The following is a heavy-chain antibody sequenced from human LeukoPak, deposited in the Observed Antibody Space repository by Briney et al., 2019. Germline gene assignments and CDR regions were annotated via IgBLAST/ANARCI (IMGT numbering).Heavy chain of an antibody. D-gene: IGHD1-20*01. CDR1: GFTFSSYG. V-gene: IGHV3-30*02. CDR2: IRYDGSNK. J-gene: IGHJ6*03. Sequence: GGSLRLSCAASGFTFSSYGMHWVRQAPGKGLEWVAFIRYDGSNKYYADSVKGRFTISRDNSKNTLYLQMNSLRAEDTAVYYCASLITGTKTYYYYYMDVWGKGTTVTVSS. CDR3: ASLITGTKTYYYYYMDV.